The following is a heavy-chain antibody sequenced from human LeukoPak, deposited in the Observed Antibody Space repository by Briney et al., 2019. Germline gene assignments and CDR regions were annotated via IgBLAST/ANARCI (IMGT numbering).Heavy chain of an antibody. Sequence: GGSLRLSCAAPGFTFSNAWMNWVRQALGKGLEWVGRVKSKADGGTTDYAAPVKGRFTISRDDSRNTLFLQMNGLKTEDTAVYYCTVVVNPKSYSGLDVWGQGTTVTVSS. CDR2: VKSKADGGTT. J-gene: IGHJ6*02. CDR1: GFTFSNAW. D-gene: IGHD3-22*01. CDR3: TVVVNPKSYSGLDV. V-gene: IGHV3-15*07.